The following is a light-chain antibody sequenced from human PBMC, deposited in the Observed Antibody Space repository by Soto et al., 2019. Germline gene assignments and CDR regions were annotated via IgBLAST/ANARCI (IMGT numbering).Light chain of an antibody. J-gene: IGKJ5*01. Sequence: EIVLTQSPGTLSLSPGERATLSCRASQSVSNSYLAWYQQKPGQAPRLLIYGASSRATGIPDRFSGSGSGTDFTLTISRLEPEDFAVYFCQQYGSSPVTFGQGTRLEIK. CDR3: QQYGSSPVT. CDR2: GAS. CDR1: QSVSNSY. V-gene: IGKV3-20*01.